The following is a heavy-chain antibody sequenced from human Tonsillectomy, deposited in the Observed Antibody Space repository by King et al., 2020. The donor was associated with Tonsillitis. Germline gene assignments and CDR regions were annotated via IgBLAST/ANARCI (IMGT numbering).Heavy chain of an antibody. CDR1: GFNVSSIY. CDR3: AREVPFLGSIDP. V-gene: IGHV3-53*01. Sequence: VQLVESGGGLIQPGGSLRLSCAASGFNVSSIYMTWVRQAPGKGLEWVSVIYSGGSTYYADSVKGRFTISTDNSKNTLYLQMNSLRAEDTAVYYFAREVPFLGSIDPWGQGTLVTVSS. J-gene: IGHJ5*02. D-gene: IGHD2/OR15-2a*01. CDR2: IYSGGST.